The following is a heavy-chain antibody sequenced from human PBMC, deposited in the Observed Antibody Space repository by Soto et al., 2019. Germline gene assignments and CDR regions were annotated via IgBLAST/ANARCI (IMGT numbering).Heavy chain of an antibody. D-gene: IGHD3-22*01. CDR1: GGSISGYY. V-gene: IGHV4-59*01. CDR3: ARSPNKRLFDY. J-gene: IGHJ4*02. Sequence: PSETLSLTCTVSGGSISGYYWSWIRQPPGKGLEWIGYIYYSGSTNYNPSLKSRVTISVDTSKNQFSLKLSSVTAADTAVYYCARSPNKRLFDYWGQGTLVTVSS. CDR2: IYYSGST.